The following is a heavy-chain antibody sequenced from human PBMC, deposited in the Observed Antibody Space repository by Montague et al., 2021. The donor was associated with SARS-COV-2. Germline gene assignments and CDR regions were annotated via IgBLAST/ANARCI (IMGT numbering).Heavy chain of an antibody. CDR2: IKQDGSEK. D-gene: IGHD5-18*01. CDR1: GFTFSSYW. J-gene: IGHJ6*02. CDR3: ARESGDTAMVGGMDV. Sequence: SLRLSCAASGFTFSSYWMSWVRRAPGKGLEWVANIKQDGSEKYYVDSVKGRFTISRDNAKNSLYLQMNSLRAEDTAVYYCARESGDTAMVGGMDVWGQGTTVTVSS. V-gene: IGHV3-7*03.